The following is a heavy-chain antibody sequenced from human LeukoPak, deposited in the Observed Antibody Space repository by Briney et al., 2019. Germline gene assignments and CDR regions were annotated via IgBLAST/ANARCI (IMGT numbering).Heavy chain of an antibody. CDR1: VFTFSSYA. V-gene: IGHV3-23*01. Sequence: GRSQRLSRASSVFTFSSYAMRWVRQAPGKGLEWVSAISGSGGSTYYADSVKGRFTSSRDNSKNTLYLQMNSLRAEDTAVYYCAKNTFDYWGQGTLVTVSS. CDR2: ISGSGGST. CDR3: AKNTFDY. J-gene: IGHJ4*02.